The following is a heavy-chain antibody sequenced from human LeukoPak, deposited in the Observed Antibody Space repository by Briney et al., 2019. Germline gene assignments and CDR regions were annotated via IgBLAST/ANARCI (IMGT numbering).Heavy chain of an antibody. CDR3: AREEYGSEGDYFDY. Sequence: SVKVSCKASGGTFSSYTISWVRQAPGQGLERMGRIIPILGIANYAQKFQGRVTITADKSTGTAYMELSSLRSEDTAVYYCAREEYGSEGDYFDYWGQGTLVTVSS. V-gene: IGHV1-69*04. D-gene: IGHD3-10*01. CDR2: IIPILGIA. CDR1: GGTFSSYT. J-gene: IGHJ4*02.